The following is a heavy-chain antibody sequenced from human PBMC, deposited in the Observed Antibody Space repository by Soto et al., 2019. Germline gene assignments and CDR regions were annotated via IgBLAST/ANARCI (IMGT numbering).Heavy chain of an antibody. D-gene: IGHD1-7*01. V-gene: IGHV3-30*18. CDR1: GFTFSSYG. CDR2: ISYDGSNK. J-gene: IGHJ3*02. Sequence: GGSLRLSCAASGFTFSSYGMHWVRQAPGKGLEWVAVISYDGSNKYYADSVKGRFTISRDNSKNTLYLQMNSLRAEDTAVYYCAKDLRPNWKYQSPFWAFDIWGQGTMVTVSS. CDR3: AKDLRPNWKYQSPFWAFDI.